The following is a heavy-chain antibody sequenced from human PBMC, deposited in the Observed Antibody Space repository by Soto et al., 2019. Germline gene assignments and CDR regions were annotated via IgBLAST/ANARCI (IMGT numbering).Heavy chain of an antibody. D-gene: IGHD2-15*01. CDR2: INSDGSST. CDR1: GFTFSSYW. J-gene: IGHJ4*02. Sequence: EVQLVESGGALVQPGGSLRLSCAASGFTFSSYWMHWVRQAPGKGLVWVSRINSDGSSTSYAASEKGRFTISSDNAKNTLYLQTNSLRAEDTAVYYCARTSLVVAAATREDYWGQGTLVTVSS. CDR3: ARTSLVVAAATREDY. V-gene: IGHV3-74*01.